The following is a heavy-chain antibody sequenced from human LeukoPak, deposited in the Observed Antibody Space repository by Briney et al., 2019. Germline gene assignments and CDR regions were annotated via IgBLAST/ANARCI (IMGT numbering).Heavy chain of an antibody. J-gene: IGHJ6*04. CDR1: GLTVSSNY. CDR2: IYSGGDT. D-gene: IGHD4-17*01. V-gene: IGHV3-53*01. CDR3: ARDRPGTVTYGDVDV. Sequence: GGSLRLSCAASGLTVSSNYMRWVRQAPGKGLEWVSVIYSGGDTYHADSVKGRFTISRDNSKNTLYLQMNSLRGEDTAVYYCARDRPGTVTYGDVDVWGKGTTVIVSS.